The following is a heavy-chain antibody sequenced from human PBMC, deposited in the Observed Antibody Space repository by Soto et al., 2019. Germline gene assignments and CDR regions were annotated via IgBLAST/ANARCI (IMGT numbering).Heavy chain of an antibody. V-gene: IGHV3-23*04. CDR1: GFTFSDFRDA. D-gene: IGHD3-10*01. CDR2: IKSRGSGDT. CDR3: ARDPSKEFGMDV. J-gene: IGHJ6*02. Sequence: EVQMVESGGGLVKPGGSLRLSCATSGFTFSDFRDAWMGWVRQAPGKGLEWVSRIKSRGSGDTYYAGSVKGRFTISRDNPKNTLYLQMNSLRAEDTAVYYCARDPSKEFGMDVWGQGTTVTV.